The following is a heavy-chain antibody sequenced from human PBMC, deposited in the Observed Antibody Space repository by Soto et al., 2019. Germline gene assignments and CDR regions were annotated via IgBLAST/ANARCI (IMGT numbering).Heavy chain of an antibody. CDR2: IYYSGST. CDR1: GGSISSGGYY. CDR3: ARVRPSVVVALDAFDI. J-gene: IGHJ3*02. D-gene: IGHD2-15*01. Sequence: QVRLQESGPGLVKPSQTLSLTCTVSGGSISSGGYYWSWIRQHPGKGLEWIGYIYYSGSTYYNPSLKSRVTISVDTSKNQFSLKLSSVTAADTAVYYCARVRPSVVVALDAFDIWGQGTMVTVSS. V-gene: IGHV4-31*03.